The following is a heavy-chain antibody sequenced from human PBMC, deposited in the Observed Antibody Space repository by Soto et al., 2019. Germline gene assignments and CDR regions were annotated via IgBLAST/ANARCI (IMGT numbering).Heavy chain of an antibody. Sequence: SETLSLTCAVYGGSFSGYYWSWIRQPPGKGLEWIGEINHSGSTNYNPSLKSRVTISVDTSKNQFSLKLSSVTAADTAVYYCARRTSRRGVAPWGQGTLVTVSS. CDR1: GGSFSGYY. CDR3: ARRTSRRGVAP. V-gene: IGHV4-34*01. CDR2: INHSGST. D-gene: IGHD3-10*01. J-gene: IGHJ5*02.